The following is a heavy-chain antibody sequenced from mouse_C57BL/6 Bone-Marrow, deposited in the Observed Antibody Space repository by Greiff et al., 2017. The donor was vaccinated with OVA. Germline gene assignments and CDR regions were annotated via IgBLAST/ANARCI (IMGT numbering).Heavy chain of an antibody. CDR1: GYTFTDYY. CDR3: ARTYYSNYVRGYYFDY. V-gene: IGHV1-26*01. CDR2: INPNNGGT. D-gene: IGHD2-5*01. Sequence: VQLQQSGPELVKPGASVKISCKASGYTFTDYYMNWVKQSHGKSLEWIGDINPNNGGTSYNQKFKGKATLTVDKSSSTAYMELRSLTSEDSAVYYCARTYYSNYVRGYYFDYWGQGTTLTVSS. J-gene: IGHJ2*01.